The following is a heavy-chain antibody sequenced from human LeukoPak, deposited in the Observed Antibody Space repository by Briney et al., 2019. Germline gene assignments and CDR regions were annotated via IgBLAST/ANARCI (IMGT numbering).Heavy chain of an antibody. V-gene: IGHV1-58*01. D-gene: IGHD4-17*01. CDR2: IAVGSGNT. J-gene: IGHJ4*02. CDR1: GFTFTNPA. Sequence: SVKVSYKASGFTFTNPAVQWVRQARGQPLEGIGWIAVGSGNTNYAQKFQERDNITRDMSTSTPYMELSSLRSEDTAVYYCAAPGPDYGDYGGEYYFDFWGQGTLVTVSS. CDR3: AAPGPDYGDYGGEYYFDF.